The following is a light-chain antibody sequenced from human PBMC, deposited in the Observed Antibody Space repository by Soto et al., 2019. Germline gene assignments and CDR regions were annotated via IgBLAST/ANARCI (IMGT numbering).Light chain of an antibody. CDR1: SSDVGGYNY. V-gene: IGLV2-14*01. CDR2: EVI. J-gene: IGLJ3*02. Sequence: QSALTRPASVSGSPGQPITISCTGTSSDVGGYNYVSWYQQHPGKAPKLMIYEVINRPSGVSNRFSGSKSGNTASLTISGLQAEDEADYYCSSYTSSSSLWVFGGGTKVTVL. CDR3: SSYTSSSSLWV.